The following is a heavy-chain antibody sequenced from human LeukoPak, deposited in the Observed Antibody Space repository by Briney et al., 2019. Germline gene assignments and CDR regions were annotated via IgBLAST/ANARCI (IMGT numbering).Heavy chain of an antibody. J-gene: IGHJ4*02. D-gene: IGHD3-16*01. CDR2: ISGSGGST. CDR3: AKDRVGMITFGGV. CDR1: GFTFSSYA. Sequence: GGTLRLSCAASGFTFSSYAMSWVRQAAGNGLEWVSAISGSGGSTYYADSVKGRFTISRDNSKNTLYLQMNSLRAEDTAVYYCAKDRVGMITFGGVWGQGTLVTVSS. V-gene: IGHV3-23*01.